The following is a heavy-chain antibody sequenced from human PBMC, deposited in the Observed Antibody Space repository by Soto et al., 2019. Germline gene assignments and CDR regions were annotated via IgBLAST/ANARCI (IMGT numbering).Heavy chain of an antibody. CDR2: IYDGGST. CDR1: GGSLSSGGYS. Sequence: SETLSLPRAVFGGSLSSGGYSRNLIRQPPGKGREGIGYIYDGGSTYNNPSPQSRVTMSLDRSRNQFSLKLNSVTAADTAVYYCARVRREYDNSGPVDYWGQGTLVTVSS. J-gene: IGHJ4*02. V-gene: IGHV4-30-2*01. CDR3: ARVRREYDNSGPVDY. D-gene: IGHD3-22*01.